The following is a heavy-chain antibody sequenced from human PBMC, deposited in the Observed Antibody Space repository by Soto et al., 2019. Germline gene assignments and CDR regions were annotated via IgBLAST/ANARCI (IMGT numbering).Heavy chain of an antibody. D-gene: IGHD2-2*01. CDR2: IGTAGDP. CDR1: GVTLSYYG. Sequence: GGSLRLSCVASGVTLSYYGVHWVRQATGKGLEWVSAIGTAGDPYYPGSVKGRFTISRENAKNSLYLQMNSLRAGDTAVYYCARGVVPAASYYYYGMDVWGQGTTVTVSS. CDR3: ARGVVPAASYYYYGMDV. J-gene: IGHJ6*02. V-gene: IGHV3-13*05.